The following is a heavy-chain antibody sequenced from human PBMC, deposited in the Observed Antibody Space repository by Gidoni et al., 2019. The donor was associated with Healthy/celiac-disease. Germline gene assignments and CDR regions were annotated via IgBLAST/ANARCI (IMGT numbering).Heavy chain of an antibody. CDR3: ARRGSLQLWLGGGFDY. CDR1: GFPFSSYS. Sequence: EVQLVESGGGLVQPGGSLRLSCAASGFPFSSYSMNWVRQAPGKGLEWVSYISSSSSTIYYADSVKGRFTISRDNAKNSLYLQMNSLRDEDTAVYYCARRGSLQLWLGGGFDYWGQGTLVTVSS. CDR2: ISSSSSTI. D-gene: IGHD5-18*01. V-gene: IGHV3-48*02. J-gene: IGHJ4*02.